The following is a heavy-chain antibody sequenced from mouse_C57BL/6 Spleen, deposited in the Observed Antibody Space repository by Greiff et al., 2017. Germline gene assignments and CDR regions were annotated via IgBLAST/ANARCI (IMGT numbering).Heavy chain of an antibody. D-gene: IGHD1-1*01. CDR1: GYTFTSYW. CDR3: ARSETTVVGPHYFDY. J-gene: IGHJ2*01. Sequence: QVQLKQPGAELVKPGASVKLSCKASGYTFTSYWMHWVKQRPGQGLEWIGMIHPNSGSTNYNEKFKSKATLTVDKSSSTAYMQLSSLTSEDSAVYYCARSETTVVGPHYFDYWGQGTTLTVSS. V-gene: IGHV1-64*01. CDR2: IHPNSGST.